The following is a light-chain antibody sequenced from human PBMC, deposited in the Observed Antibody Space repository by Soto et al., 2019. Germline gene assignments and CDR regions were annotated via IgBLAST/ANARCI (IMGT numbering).Light chain of an antibody. Sequence: DIQMTQSPSTVSASVGDRVTITCRASQTITNRLAWYQRKPGKAPKVLIYDASNLESGVPSRFSGSGSGTGFIRTISRQEPDVFSTYYCQRYAGLWTFGQGTKVDVK. CDR1: QTITNR. J-gene: IGKJ1*01. CDR3: QRYAGLWT. V-gene: IGKV1-5*01. CDR2: DAS.